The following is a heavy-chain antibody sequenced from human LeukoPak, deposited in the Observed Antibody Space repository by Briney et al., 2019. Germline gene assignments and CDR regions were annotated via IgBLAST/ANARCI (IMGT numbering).Heavy chain of an antibody. V-gene: IGHV3-21*01. CDR3: SDASGSY. CDR2: ISSSSSHI. J-gene: IGHJ4*02. Sequence: GGSLRLSCAASGFTFSSYNMNWVRQAPGKGLEWVSFISSSSSHIYYADSVKGRFTISRDNAKNSLYLQMNSLRAEDTAVYYCSDASGSYWGQGTLVTVSS. CDR1: GFTFSSYN. D-gene: IGHD3-10*01.